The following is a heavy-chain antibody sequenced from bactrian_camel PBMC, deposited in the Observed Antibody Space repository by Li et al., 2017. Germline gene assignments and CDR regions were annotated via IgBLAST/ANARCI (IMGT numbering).Heavy chain of an antibody. V-gene: IGHV3S68*01. Sequence: HVQLVESGGGSVQAGGSLKLSCVASEYIFSRCGMGWYRQAPGKERELVSTISSLTADGTTSYADSVKGRFTISQDKAKSTLYLQMNSLTTEDTAVYYCAACDPFSDDYTDYGVPIGYWGQGTQVTVS. D-gene: IGHD4*01. J-gene: IGHJ6*01. CDR2: ISSLTADGTT. CDR3: AACDPFSDDYTDYGVPIGY. CDR1: EYIFSRCG.